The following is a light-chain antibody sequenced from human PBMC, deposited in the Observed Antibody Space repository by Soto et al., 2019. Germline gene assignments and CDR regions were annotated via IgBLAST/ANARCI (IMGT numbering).Light chain of an antibody. V-gene: IGKV4-1*01. CDR2: WAS. J-gene: IGKJ2*01. CDR3: QQYESTPPT. CDR1: QSVLYSSNNKNY. Sequence: DIVMNQSPDSLAVSLGERATINCKSSQSVLYSSNNKNYLAWYQQRPGQPPKLLIYWASTRESGVPDRFSGSGSGTDFTLTITSLQAEDVAVYYCQQYESTPPTFGQGTKLEI.